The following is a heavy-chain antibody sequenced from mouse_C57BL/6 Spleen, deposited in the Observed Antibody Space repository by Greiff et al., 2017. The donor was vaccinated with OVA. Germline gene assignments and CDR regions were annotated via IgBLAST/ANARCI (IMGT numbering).Heavy chain of an antibody. V-gene: IGHV5-4*01. D-gene: IGHD2-5*01. CDR1: GFTFSSYA. Sequence: EVQVVESGGGLVKPGGSLKLSCAASGFTFSSYAMSWVRQTPEKRLEWVATISDGGSYTCYPDNVKGRFTISRDNAKNNLYLQMSHLKSEDTAMYYCARDGNHPPTIVTYYYAMDYWGQGTSVTVSS. J-gene: IGHJ4*01. CDR3: ARDGNHPPTIVTYYYAMDY. CDR2: ISDGGSYT.